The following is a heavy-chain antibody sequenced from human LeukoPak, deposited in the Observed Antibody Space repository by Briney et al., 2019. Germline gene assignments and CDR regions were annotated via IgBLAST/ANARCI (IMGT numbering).Heavy chain of an antibody. D-gene: IGHD1-26*01. CDR2: IYYSGST. J-gene: IGHJ4*02. V-gene: IGHV4-39*01. CDR3: AKSGGYGLIDY. CDR1: GGSTSSSSYY. Sequence: PSETLSLTCTVSGGSTSSSSYYWGWIRQPPGKGLEWIGSIYYSGSTYYNPSLKSRVTISLDTSKNQFSLRLNSVTAADTAMYYCAKSGGYGLIDYWGQGTLVTVSS.